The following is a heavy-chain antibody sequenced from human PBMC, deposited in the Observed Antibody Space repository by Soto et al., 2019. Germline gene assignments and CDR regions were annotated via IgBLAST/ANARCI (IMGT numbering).Heavy chain of an antibody. CDR1: GFTFSRYA. Sequence: EVQLVESGGGLVQPGGPLRLSCAASGFTFSRYAMHWVRQAPGKGLEYLSAISNHGGDATYANSVKGRFTISRDNSKNTLYLQMGSLRVEDMAVYYCTRDGGSYNDFDYWGQGTLVTVSS. J-gene: IGHJ4*02. D-gene: IGHD1-26*01. V-gene: IGHV3-64*01. CDR2: ISNHGGDA. CDR3: TRDGGSYNDFDY.